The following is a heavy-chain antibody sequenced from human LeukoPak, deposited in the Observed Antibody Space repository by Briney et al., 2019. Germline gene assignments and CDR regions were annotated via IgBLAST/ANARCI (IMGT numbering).Heavy chain of an antibody. V-gene: IGHV1-46*01. D-gene: IGHD2/OR15-2a*01. CDR3: ARDRKNVYWFDP. CDR2: INPSGGST. J-gene: IGHJ5*02. Sequence: ASVKVSCKASGYTFTSYYMHWVRQAPGQGLEWMGIINPSGGSTSYAQKFQGRVTMTRDMSTSTVYMELSSLRSEDTAVYYCARDRKNVYWFDPWGQGTLVTVSS. CDR1: GYTFTSYY.